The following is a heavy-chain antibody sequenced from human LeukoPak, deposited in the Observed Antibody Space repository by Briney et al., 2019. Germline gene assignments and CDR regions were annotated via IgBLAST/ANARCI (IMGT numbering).Heavy chain of an antibody. CDR3: AREGIAAAGKEWIDY. CDR1: GFTFSSYS. Sequence: PGGSLRLSCAASGFTFSSYSMNWVRQAPGKGLEWVSSISSSSSYIYYADSVKGRFTISRDNAKNSLYLQMNSLRAEDTAVYYCAREGIAAAGKEWIDYWGQGTLVTVSS. CDR2: ISSSSSYI. J-gene: IGHJ4*02. V-gene: IGHV3-21*01. D-gene: IGHD6-13*01.